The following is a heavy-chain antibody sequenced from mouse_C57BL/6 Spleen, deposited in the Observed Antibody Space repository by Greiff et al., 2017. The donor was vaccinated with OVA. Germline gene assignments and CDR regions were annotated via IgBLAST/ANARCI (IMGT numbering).Heavy chain of an antibody. J-gene: IGHJ2*01. V-gene: IGHV1-81*01. D-gene: IGHD1-1*01. CDR2: IYPRSGNT. Sequence: QVQLKQSGAELARPGASVKLSCKASGYTFTSYGISWVKQRTGQGLEWIGEIYPRSGNTYYNEKFKGKATLTADKSSSTAYMELRSLTSEDSAVYFCARERTYYGSSYYFDYWGQGTTLTVSS. CDR3: ARERTYYGSSYYFDY. CDR1: GYTFTSYG.